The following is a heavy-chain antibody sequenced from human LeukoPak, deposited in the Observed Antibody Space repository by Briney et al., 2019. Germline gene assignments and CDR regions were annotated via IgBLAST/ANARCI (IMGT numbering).Heavy chain of an antibody. V-gene: IGHV4-59*01. D-gene: IGHD1-14*01. J-gene: IGHJ4*02. Sequence: SETLSLTCTVSGGSISSYYWSWIRQPPGKGLEWIGYIYYSGSTNYNPSLKSRVTISVDTSKNQFSLKLSSVTAADTAVYYCAREVRRGLDYWGQGTLVTDSS. CDR2: IYYSGST. CDR1: GGSISSYY. CDR3: AREVRRGLDY.